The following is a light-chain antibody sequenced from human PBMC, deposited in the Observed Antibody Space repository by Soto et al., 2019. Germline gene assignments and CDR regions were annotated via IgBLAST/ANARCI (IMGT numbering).Light chain of an antibody. CDR3: HVWDSTSEHVL. Sequence: SYELTQPPSVSVAPGQTARLTCGGIKIRTKSVHWNQLKPGQAPVLVLYDDRDRPSGIPERFSGSNSGDTATLTISRVEAGDEADYYCHVWDSTSEHVLFGGGTKLTVL. CDR1: KIRTKS. CDR2: DDR. J-gene: IGLJ2*01. V-gene: IGLV3-21*02.